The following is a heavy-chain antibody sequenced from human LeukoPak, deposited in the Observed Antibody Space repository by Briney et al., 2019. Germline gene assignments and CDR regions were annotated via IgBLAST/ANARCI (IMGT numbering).Heavy chain of an antibody. V-gene: IGHV4-61*02. CDR1: GGSISSGSYY. J-gene: IGHJ4*02. CDR3: ARASSYGYRSDY. Sequence: SETLSLTCTVSGGSISSGSYYWRWLRQPAGKGLEWIGRIYTSGSTNYNPSLKSRVTISVDSSKNQFSLKLGSVTAADTAVYYCARASSYGYRSDYWGRGTLVTVSS. D-gene: IGHD5-18*01. CDR2: IYTSGST.